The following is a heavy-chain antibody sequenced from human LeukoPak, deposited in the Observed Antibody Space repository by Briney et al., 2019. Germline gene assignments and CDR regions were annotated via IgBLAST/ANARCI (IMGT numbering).Heavy chain of an antibody. CDR3: ARGPKYSSLSLYYGMDV. J-gene: IGHJ6*02. CDR2: MNPNSGNT. V-gene: IGHV1-8*01. CDR1: GYTFTSYD. Sequence: GASVKVSCKASGYTFTSYDINWVRQATGQGLEWMGWMNPNSGNTGYAQKCQGRVTMTRNTSISTAHMELSSLRSEDTAVYYCARGPKYSSLSLYYGMDVWGQGTTVTVSS. D-gene: IGHD6-6*01.